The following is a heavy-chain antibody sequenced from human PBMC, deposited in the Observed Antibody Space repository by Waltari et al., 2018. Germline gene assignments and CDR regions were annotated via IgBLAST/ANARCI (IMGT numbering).Heavy chain of an antibody. D-gene: IGHD6-6*01. CDR3: ARGGQLALDY. CDR2: INNGGGSST. CDR1: GFTVRNYY. V-gene: IGHV3-74*01. Sequence: EVQLVESGGGLVQPGASLRLPCAASGFTVRNYYTHWVRQGPGKGLVWISRINNGGGSSTTYADAVKGRFTISKDNAKNTVYLQMNSLRAEDTAVYHCARGGQLALDYWGQGTLVTVSS. J-gene: IGHJ4*02.